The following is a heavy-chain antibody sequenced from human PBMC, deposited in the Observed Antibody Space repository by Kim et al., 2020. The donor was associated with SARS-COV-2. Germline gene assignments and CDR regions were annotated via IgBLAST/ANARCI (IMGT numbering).Heavy chain of an antibody. CDR3: ARRVGHYDFWSGYHPFDY. CDR2: INTNTGNP. D-gene: IGHD3-3*01. J-gene: IGHJ4*02. CDR1: GYTFTSYA. Sequence: ASVKVSCKASGYTFTSYAMNWVRQAPGQGLEWMGWINTNTGNPTYAQGFTGRFVFSLDTSVSTAYLQISSLKAEDTAVYYCARRVGHYDFWSGYHPFDYWGQGTLVTVSS. V-gene: IGHV7-4-1*02.